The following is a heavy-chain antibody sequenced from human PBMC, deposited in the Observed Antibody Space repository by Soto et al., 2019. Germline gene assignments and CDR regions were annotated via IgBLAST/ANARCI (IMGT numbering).Heavy chain of an antibody. CDR2: MSYDGSDT. CDR1: GFMFSNNG. Sequence: QVQLVESGGGVVQPGRSLRLSCVGSGFMFSNNGMHWVRQTPGKGLEWVAFMSYDGSDTFYADSVKGRFTISRDNAKNTLFLHMSNLRAEDTAMYYCTIVRVADSALDHWGQGTLVTVSS. J-gene: IGHJ4*02. V-gene: IGHV3-30*03. D-gene: IGHD3-10*02. CDR3: TIVRVADSALDH.